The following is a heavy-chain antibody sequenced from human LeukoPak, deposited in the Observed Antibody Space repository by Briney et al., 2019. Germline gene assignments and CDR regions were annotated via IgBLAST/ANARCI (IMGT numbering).Heavy chain of an antibody. CDR2: IKEDGNED. CDR1: GFSFREHW. Sequence: PGGSLRLSCTVSGFSFREHWMSWVSQAPGKGLEWVGNIKEDGNEDYYVDSVEGRFVIFRDNAKNSLYLQMHSLRAEDTAVYYCTRGDRGYAESPYWGRGTLVTVSS. V-gene: IGHV3-7*02. J-gene: IGHJ4*02. CDR3: TRGDRGYAESPY. D-gene: IGHD5-12*01.